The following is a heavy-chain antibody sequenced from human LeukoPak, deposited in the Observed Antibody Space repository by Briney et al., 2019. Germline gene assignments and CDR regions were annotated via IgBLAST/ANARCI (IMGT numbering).Heavy chain of an antibody. Sequence: SETLSLTCAVSGGSISSSNWWSWVRQPPGKGLEWIGEIYHSGSTNYNPSLKSRVTISVDKSKNQFSLKLSSVTAADTAVYYCAGAGDSSGWYHFDYWGQGTLVTVSS. CDR3: AGAGDSSGWYHFDY. V-gene: IGHV4-4*02. J-gene: IGHJ4*02. CDR1: GGSISSSNW. D-gene: IGHD6-19*01. CDR2: IYHSGST.